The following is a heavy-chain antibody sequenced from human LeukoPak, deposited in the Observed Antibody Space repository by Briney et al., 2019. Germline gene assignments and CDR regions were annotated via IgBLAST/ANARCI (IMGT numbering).Heavy chain of an antibody. J-gene: IGHJ5*02. D-gene: IGHD3-10*01. CDR2: INPSGGGT. CDR1: GYTFTSYY. CDR3: ARAPKSGSGSLEGSWFDP. V-gene: IGHV1-46*01. Sequence: ASVKVSCKASGYTFTSYYMHWVRQAPGQGLEWMGIINPSGGGTSYAQKFQGRVTMTRDTSTSTVYMELSSLRSEDTAVYYCARAPKSGSGSLEGSWFDPWGQGTLVTVSS.